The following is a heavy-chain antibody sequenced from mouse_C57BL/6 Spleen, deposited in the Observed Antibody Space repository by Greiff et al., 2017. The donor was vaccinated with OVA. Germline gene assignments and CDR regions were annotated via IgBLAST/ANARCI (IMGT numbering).Heavy chain of an antibody. CDR1: GYTFTSYW. D-gene: IGHD1-1*01. CDR3: ARAGSYAMDY. V-gene: IGHV1-64*01. Sequence: QVQLQQPGAELVKPGASVTLSCKASGYTFTSYWMHWVKQRPGQGLEWIGMIHPNSGSTNYNEKFKSKATLTVDKSSSTAYMQLSSLTAEDSAVYYCARAGSYAMDYWGQGTSVTVSS. CDR2: IHPNSGST. J-gene: IGHJ4*01.